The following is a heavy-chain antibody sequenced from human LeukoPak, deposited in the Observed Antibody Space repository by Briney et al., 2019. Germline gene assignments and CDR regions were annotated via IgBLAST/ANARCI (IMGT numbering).Heavy chain of an antibody. V-gene: IGHV1-8*03. D-gene: IGHD1-1*01. Sequence: GASVKVSCKASGYTFTSYDINWVRQATGQGLEWMGWMNPNSGNTGYAQKFQGRVTITTDESTSTAYMELSSLRSEDTAVYYCGAGTGTTDNYWGQGTLVTVSS. CDR1: GYTFTSYD. J-gene: IGHJ4*02. CDR2: MNPNSGNT. CDR3: GAGTGTTDNY.